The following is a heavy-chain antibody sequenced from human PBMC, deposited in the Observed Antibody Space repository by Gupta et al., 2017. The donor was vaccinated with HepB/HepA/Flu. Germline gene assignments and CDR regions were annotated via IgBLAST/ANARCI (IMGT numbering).Heavy chain of an antibody. CDR2: IKQDGSDK. J-gene: IGHJ4*02. V-gene: IGHV3-7*01. Sequence: EVQLVVSGGGLVQPGGSRRLSCAASGFTLSSYWMSWVRQAPGKGLEWVANIKQDGSDKYYVDSVKGRFTISRDNAKNSLYLQMNSLRAEDTAVYYCARSRGIYWGQGTLVTVSS. CDR1: GFTLSSYW. CDR3: ARSRGIY. D-gene: IGHD3-16*01.